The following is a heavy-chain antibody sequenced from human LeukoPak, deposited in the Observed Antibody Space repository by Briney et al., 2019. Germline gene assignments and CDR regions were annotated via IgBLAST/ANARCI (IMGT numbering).Heavy chain of an antibody. V-gene: IGHV3-21*01. Sequence: GGSLRLSCAASGFTFSSYSMNWVRQAPGKGLEWVSSISSSSSYIYYADSVKGRFTISRDNAKNSLYLQMNSLRAEDTAVYFCARDAYDTNGYYTRIYWGQGTLVAVSS. CDR3: ARDAYDTNGYYTRIY. J-gene: IGHJ4*02. CDR2: ISSSSSYI. D-gene: IGHD3-22*01. CDR1: GFTFSSYS.